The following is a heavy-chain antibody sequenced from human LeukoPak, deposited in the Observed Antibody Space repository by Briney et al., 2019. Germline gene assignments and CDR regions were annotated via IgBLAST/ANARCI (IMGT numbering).Heavy chain of an antibody. CDR3: ARDYGSGEQEAFDI. CDR1: GFTVSSNY. Sequence: GGSLRLSCAASGFTVSSNYMSWVRQAPGKGLEWVSVIYSGGSTYYADSVKGRFTISRHNSKNTLYLQMNSLRAEDTAVYYCARDYGSGEQEAFDIWGQGTMVTVSS. V-gene: IGHV3-53*04. J-gene: IGHJ3*02. D-gene: IGHD3-10*01. CDR2: IYSGGST.